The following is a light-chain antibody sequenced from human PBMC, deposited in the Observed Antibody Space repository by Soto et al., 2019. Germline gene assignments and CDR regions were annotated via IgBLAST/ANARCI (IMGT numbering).Light chain of an antibody. J-gene: IGKJ3*01. CDR2: AAS. Sequence: DIQMTQSPSSVSSSVGDRVTITCRASQGISSWLAWYQQKPGKAPNLLIYAASSWQSGVPSSFSGSEASTDFTLTLSSLQPEDFASQYGQQANSFPPFTFGPGTKVDIK. CDR1: QGISSW. CDR3: QQANSFPPFT. V-gene: IGKV1-12*01.